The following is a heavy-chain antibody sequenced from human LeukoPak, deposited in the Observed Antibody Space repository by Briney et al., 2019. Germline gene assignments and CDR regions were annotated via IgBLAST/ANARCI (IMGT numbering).Heavy chain of an antibody. J-gene: IGHJ4*02. V-gene: IGHV3-21*01. D-gene: IGHD6-13*01. CDR3: GRVHSSSWYCCSDY. Sequence: PGGSLRLSCAASGFTFSDYRMNWVRQAPGKGLEWVSSISSRSSYIYYADSVKGRFTISRDNSKSTLYLQMNSLRPEDAAVYYCGRVHSSSWYCCSDYWGQGTLVTVSS. CDR2: ISSRSSYI. CDR1: GFTFSDYR.